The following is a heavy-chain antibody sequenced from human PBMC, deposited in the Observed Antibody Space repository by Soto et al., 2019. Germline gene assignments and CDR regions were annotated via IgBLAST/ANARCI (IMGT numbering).Heavy chain of an antibody. CDR3: ARSGYSYGPNPLLY. D-gene: IGHD5-18*01. CDR2: IYYSGST. V-gene: IGHV4-31*01. Sequence: QVQLQESGPGLVKPSQTLSLTCTVSGGSISSGGYYWSWIRQHPGKGLEWMGYIYYSGSTYYNPSLKSLTTISVDTPKHHFSLKLSTMTAADTAVYYCARSGYSYGPNPLLYWGQGTLVTVSS. CDR1: GGSISSGGYY. J-gene: IGHJ4*02.